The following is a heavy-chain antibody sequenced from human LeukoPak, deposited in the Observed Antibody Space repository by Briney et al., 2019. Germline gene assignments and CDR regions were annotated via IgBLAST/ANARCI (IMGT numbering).Heavy chain of an antibody. CDR3: AKGHPSAAGTDY. J-gene: IGHJ4*02. D-gene: IGHD6-13*01. Sequence: GGSLRLSCAASGFTFSSYGMHWVRQAPGKGLEWVAFIRYDGSNKYYADSVKGRFTISRDNSKNTLYLQMNSLRAEDTAVYYWAKGHPSAAGTDYGGQETLVTVPS. CDR2: IRYDGSNK. CDR1: GFTFSSYG. V-gene: IGHV3-30*02.